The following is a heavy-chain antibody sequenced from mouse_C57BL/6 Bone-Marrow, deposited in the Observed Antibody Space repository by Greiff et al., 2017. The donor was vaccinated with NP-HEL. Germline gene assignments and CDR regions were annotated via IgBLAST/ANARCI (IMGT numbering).Heavy chain of an antibody. CDR3: ARAYDYDVAGFGY. CDR2: ISSGGSYT. J-gene: IGHJ3*01. Sequence: EVQLVESGGDLVKPGGSLKLSCAASGFTFSSYGMSWVRQTPDKRLEWVATISSGGSYTYYPDSVKGRFTISRDNAKNTLYLQMSSLKSEDTAMYYCARAYDYDVAGFGYWGRGNRVTVSA. CDR1: GFTFSSYG. D-gene: IGHD2-4*01. V-gene: IGHV5-6*01.